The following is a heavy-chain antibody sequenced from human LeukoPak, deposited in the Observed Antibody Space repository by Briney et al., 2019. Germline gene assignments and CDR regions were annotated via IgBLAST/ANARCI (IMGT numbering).Heavy chain of an antibody. CDR1: GFTFSDYS. Sequence: GSLRLSCAASGFTFSDYSMNWVRQAPGKGLEWVSYISFSVNTKYYGDSVKGRFTISRDNAKNSLYLHVDSLRAEDTAVYYCARGAYSSGWAYFDHWGQGTLVTVSS. D-gene: IGHD6-19*01. CDR2: ISFSVNTK. CDR3: ARGAYSSGWAYFDH. J-gene: IGHJ4*02. V-gene: IGHV3-48*04.